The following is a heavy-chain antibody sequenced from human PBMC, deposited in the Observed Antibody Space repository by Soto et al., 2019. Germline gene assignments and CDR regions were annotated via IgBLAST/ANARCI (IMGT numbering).Heavy chain of an antibody. CDR2: VSNNGAST. J-gene: IGHJ4*02. Sequence: GGSLGLSCAASGFTVSTYVMNWVRQAPGKGLEWVSGVSNNGASTYYADSVQGRFSISRDNSKNTLYLQMNSLRAEDTAVYFCARAPRGLNYYGSGSHYPYFDYWGQGALVTVSS. D-gene: IGHD3-10*01. CDR1: GFTVSTYV. CDR3: ARAPRGLNYYGSGSHYPYFDY. V-gene: IGHV3-23*01.